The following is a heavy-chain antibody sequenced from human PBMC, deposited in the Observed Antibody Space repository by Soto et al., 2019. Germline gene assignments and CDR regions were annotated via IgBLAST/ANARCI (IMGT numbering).Heavy chain of an antibody. D-gene: IGHD3-10*01. CDR2: INAGSGKA. V-gene: IGHV1-3*01. Sequence: QVQLVQSGAEVKKPGASVKVSCKASGYSFQTYSIHWVRQAPGQRLEWMGSINAGSGKAKYSPKFQDRVTITRDTSATTAYMELSSLRSEDTAVDFCARNRLLWFEDFDPWGQGTLVTVSS. CDR3: ARNRLLWFEDFDP. J-gene: IGHJ5*02. CDR1: GYSFQTYS.